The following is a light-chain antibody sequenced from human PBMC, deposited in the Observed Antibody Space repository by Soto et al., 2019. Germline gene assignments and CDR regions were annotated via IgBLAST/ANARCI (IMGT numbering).Light chain of an antibody. Sequence: DIQMTQSPSSMSASVGDRVTITCRASQGISNSLAWYQQNAGKSPKLLIYAASNLQSGAPSRFSGSGSGTDFSLTIISLQPEDVANYYCQTYNSARVTFGGGTKVAIK. CDR3: QTYNSARVT. J-gene: IGKJ4*01. CDR1: QGISNS. V-gene: IGKV1-27*01. CDR2: AAS.